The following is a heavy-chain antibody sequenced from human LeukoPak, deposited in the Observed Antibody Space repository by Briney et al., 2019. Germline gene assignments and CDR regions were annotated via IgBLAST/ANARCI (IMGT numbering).Heavy chain of an antibody. Sequence: GSLRLSCAASGFTFSSYAMGWIRQPPGKGLEWIGSIYYSGSTYYNPSLKSRVTISVDTSKKQFSLKLSSVTAADTAVYYCARGLSRNCLGSDYYYGMDVWGQGTTVTVSS. J-gene: IGHJ6*02. D-gene: IGHD7-27*01. V-gene: IGHV4-39*07. CDR1: GFTFSSYA. CDR2: IYYSGST. CDR3: ARGLSRNCLGSDYYYGMDV.